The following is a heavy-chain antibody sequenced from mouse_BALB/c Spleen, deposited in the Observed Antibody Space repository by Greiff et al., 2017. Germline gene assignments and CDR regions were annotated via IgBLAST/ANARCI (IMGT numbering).Heavy chain of an antibody. V-gene: IGHV3-6*02. CDR3: ARSSTMITGFAY. D-gene: IGHD2-4*01. CDR2: ISYDGSN. J-gene: IGHJ3*01. CDR1: GYSITNGYY. Sequence: VQLKESGPGLVKPSQSLSLTCSVTGYSITNGYYWNWIRQFPGNKLEWMGYISYDGSNNYNPSLKNRISITRDTSKNQFFLKLNSVTTEDTATYYCARSSTMITGFAYWGQGTLVTVSA.